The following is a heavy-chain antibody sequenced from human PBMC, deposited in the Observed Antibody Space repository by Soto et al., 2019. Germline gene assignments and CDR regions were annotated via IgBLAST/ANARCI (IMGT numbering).Heavy chain of an antibody. J-gene: IGHJ4*02. D-gene: IGHD2-15*01. V-gene: IGHV3-30*03. CDR3: AILCGLGYCSGGRRRPVDY. Sequence: GGSLRLSCAASGFTFSSYGMHWVRQAPGKGLEWVAVISYDGSNKYYADSVKGRFTISRDNSKNTLYLQMNSLRAEDTAVYYCAILCGLGYCSGGRRRPVDYWGQGTLVTVSS. CDR2: ISYDGSNK. CDR1: GFTFSSYG.